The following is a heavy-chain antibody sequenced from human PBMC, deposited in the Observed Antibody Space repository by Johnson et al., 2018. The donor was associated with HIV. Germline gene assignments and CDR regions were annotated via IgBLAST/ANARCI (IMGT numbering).Heavy chain of an antibody. J-gene: IGHJ3*02. CDR2: IYSGGST. V-gene: IGHV3-66*01. CDR3: ARDHRAYCGGDCYSDALDI. Sequence: VQLVESGGGVVQPGRSLRLSCAASGFTFSSYAMHWVRQAPGKGLEWVSVIYSGGSTYYADSVKGRFTISRDNSKNTLYLQMNSLRAEDTAVYYCARDHRAYCGGDCYSDALDIWGQGTMVTVSS. CDR1: GFTFSSYA. D-gene: IGHD2-21*02.